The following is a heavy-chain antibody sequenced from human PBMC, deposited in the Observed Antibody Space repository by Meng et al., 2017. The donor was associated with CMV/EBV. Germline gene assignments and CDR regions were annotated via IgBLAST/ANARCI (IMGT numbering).Heavy chain of an antibody. D-gene: IGHD6-19*01. CDR3: AKGIAVAGPPFDY. CDR2: ISGSGCST. CDR1: GFTFSRYS. J-gene: IGHJ4*02. Sequence: ASGFTFSRYSVSWVRQAPGKWLEWVSAISGSGCSTYYADSVKGRFTISRDNSKNTLYLQMNSLRAEDTAVYYCAKGIAVAGPPFDYWGQGTLVTVSS. V-gene: IGHV3-23*01.